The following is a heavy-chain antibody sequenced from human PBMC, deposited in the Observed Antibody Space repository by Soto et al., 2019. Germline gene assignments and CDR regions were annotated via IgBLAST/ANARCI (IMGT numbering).Heavy chain of an antibody. J-gene: IGHJ2*01. Sequence: QMQLVESGGGLVKPGGSLRLSCAASGFNFGDYYMSWVRQAPGKGLEWVSFVSSTGSYTKYSDSVGGRFTVSRDNGKHSLHLQLNSLRVEDTAVYYCARLRVGVNWYFDLWGRGTLVTVSS. D-gene: IGHD1-26*01. CDR3: ARLRVGVNWYFDL. CDR2: VSSTGSYT. V-gene: IGHV3-11*06. CDR1: GFNFGDYY.